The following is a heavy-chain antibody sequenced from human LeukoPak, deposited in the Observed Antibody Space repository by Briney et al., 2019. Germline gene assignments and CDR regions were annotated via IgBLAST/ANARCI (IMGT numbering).Heavy chain of an antibody. J-gene: IGHJ5*02. CDR1: VFTPCDYV. CDR3: TRDGTYCGGDCYYNWFHP. V-gene: IGHV3-49*03. Sequence: PGGCLRLSCTASVFTPCDYVMSWFRQAPGKGLEWVGFIRSKAYGGTTEYAASVKGRFTISRDDSKSIAYLQMNSLKTEDTAVYYCTRDGTYCGGDCYYNWFHPWGEGTLVTVSS. D-gene: IGHD2-21*02. CDR2: IRSKAYGGTT.